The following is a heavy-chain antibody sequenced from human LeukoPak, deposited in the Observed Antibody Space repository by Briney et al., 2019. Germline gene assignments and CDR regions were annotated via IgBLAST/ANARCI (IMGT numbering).Heavy chain of an antibody. CDR2: IYYSGST. CDR3: ARWSYSAPADY. D-gene: IGHD2-21*01. CDR1: GGSISSYY. J-gene: IGHJ4*02. V-gene: IGHV4-59*01. Sequence: PSETLSLTCTVSGGSISSYYWSWIRQPPGKGLEWIGYIYYSGSTNYNPSLKGRVTISVDTSKNQFSLKLSSVTAADTAVYYCARWSYSAPADYWGQGTLVTVSS.